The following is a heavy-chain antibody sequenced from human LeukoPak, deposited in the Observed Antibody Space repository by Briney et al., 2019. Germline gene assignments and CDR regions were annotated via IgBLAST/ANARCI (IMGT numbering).Heavy chain of an antibody. CDR2: MNPNSGNT. Sequence: GASVNVSCKASGYTFTSYDIHWVRQATGQGLEWMGWMNPNSGNTGYAQKFQGRVTITRNTSISTAYMEPSSLRSGDTAVYYCARADYDSSASTRKQIDYWGQGTLVTVSS. V-gene: IGHV1-8*01. CDR1: GYTFTSYD. J-gene: IGHJ4*02. D-gene: IGHD3-22*01. CDR3: ARADYDSSASTRKQIDY.